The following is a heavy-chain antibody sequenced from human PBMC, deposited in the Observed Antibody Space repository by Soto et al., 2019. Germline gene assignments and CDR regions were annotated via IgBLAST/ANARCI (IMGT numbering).Heavy chain of an antibody. CDR2: MNPNSGNT. D-gene: IGHD3-3*01. Sequence: ASVKVSCKASGYTFTSYDINWVRQATGQGLEWMGWMNPNSGNTGYAQKFQGRVTMTRNTSISTAYMELSSLRSEDTAVYYCARGRLRFLDWLLWGQGTMVTVSS. V-gene: IGHV1-8*01. CDR3: ARGRLRFLDWLL. CDR1: GYTFTSYD. J-gene: IGHJ3*01.